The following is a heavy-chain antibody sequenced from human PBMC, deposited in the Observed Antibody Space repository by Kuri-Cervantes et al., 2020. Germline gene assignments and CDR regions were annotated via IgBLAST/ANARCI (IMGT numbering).Heavy chain of an antibody. D-gene: IGHD3-16*01. CDR1: GFNFNSYS. J-gene: IGHJ4*02. CDR3: ARLLRTGSRGPGGPPPDI. CDR2: IYHSGRI. Sequence: GSLRLSCVGSGFNFNSYSMNWVRQAPGKGLEWIASIYHSGRIYYNPSLKSRITISVDTSKNQFSLKLSSVTAADTAMYYCARLLRTGSRGPGGPPPDIWGQGTMVTVSS. V-gene: IGHV4-38-2*01.